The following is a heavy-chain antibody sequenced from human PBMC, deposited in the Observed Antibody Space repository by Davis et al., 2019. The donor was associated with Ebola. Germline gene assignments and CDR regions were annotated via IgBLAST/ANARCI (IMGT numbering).Heavy chain of an antibody. V-gene: IGHV4-39*01. CDR1: GGSISSSSYY. J-gene: IGHJ5*02. CDR2: IYYSGST. Sequence: SETLSLTCTVSGGSISSSSYYWGWIRQPPGKGLEWIGSIYYSGSTYYNPSLKSRVTISVDTSKNQFSLKLSSVTAADTAVYYCARGPHTVGFDPWGQGTLVTVSS. CDR3: ARGPHTVGFDP. D-gene: IGHD4-17*01.